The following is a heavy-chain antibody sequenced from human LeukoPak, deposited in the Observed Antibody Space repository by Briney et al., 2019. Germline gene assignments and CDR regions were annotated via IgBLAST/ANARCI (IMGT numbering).Heavy chain of an antibody. CDR2: INHSGSA. D-gene: IGHD2-15*01. Sequence: SETLSLTCAVYGGSFSGYYWSWIRQPPGKGLEWIGEINHSGSANYNPSLKSRVTISVDTSKNQFSLKLSSVTAADTAVYYCAIRPSVVVVAATLRKGWFDPWGQGTLVTVSS. CDR3: AIRPSVVVVAATLRKGWFDP. V-gene: IGHV4-34*01. CDR1: GGSFSGYY. J-gene: IGHJ5*02.